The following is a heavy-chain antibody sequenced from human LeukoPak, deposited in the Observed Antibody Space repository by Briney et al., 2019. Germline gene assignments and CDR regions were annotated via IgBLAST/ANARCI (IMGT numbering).Heavy chain of an antibody. CDR2: ISSSSIYM. J-gene: IGHJ3*02. CDR1: GFTFRSFS. Sequence: GGSLRLSCAASGFTFRSFSMNRVRQPPGKGLEWVSSISSSSIYMNYADSLKGRFTISRDNAKNLLYLQMNTLRAEDTAVYYCARVQCSGGRCNDAFDIWGQGTMVTVSS. V-gene: IGHV3-21*01. D-gene: IGHD2-15*01. CDR3: ARVQCSGGRCNDAFDI.